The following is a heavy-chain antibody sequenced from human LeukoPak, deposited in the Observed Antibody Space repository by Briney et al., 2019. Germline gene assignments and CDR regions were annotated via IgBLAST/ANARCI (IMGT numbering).Heavy chain of an antibody. J-gene: IGHJ1*01. CDR3: ARGYPLSTTAAGTYFQH. CDR2: INPNSCGT. V-gene: IGHV1-2*02. D-gene: IGHD6-13*01. Sequence: ASVKVSCKASGYTFSGYYMHWVRQAPGQGLEWMGWINPNSCGTNHSHNLQGRVTMTRNTSLSTAYMELSRLRSEDTAVYSCARGYPLSTTAAGTYFQHWGQGALVTVSS. CDR1: GYTFSGYY.